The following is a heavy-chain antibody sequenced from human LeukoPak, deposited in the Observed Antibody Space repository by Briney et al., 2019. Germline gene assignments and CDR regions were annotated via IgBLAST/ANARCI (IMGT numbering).Heavy chain of an antibody. Sequence: GGSLRLSCAASGFTFSSYEMNWVRQAPGKGLEWVSYISSSGSTIYYADSVKGRFTISRDNAKNSLYLQMNSLRAEDTAVYYCARDQSSGWGYWFDPWGQGTLVTVSS. J-gene: IGHJ5*02. V-gene: IGHV3-48*03. CDR1: GFTFSSYE. CDR2: ISSSGSTI. D-gene: IGHD6-19*01. CDR3: ARDQSSGWGYWFDP.